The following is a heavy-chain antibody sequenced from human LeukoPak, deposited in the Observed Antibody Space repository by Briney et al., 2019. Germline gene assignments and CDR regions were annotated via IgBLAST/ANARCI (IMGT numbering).Heavy chain of an antibody. J-gene: IGHJ5*02. CDR3: ARHPDYGDYVAQYNWFDP. V-gene: IGHV4-59*08. CDR2: IYYSGST. CDR1: GGSISSYY. Sequence: TSETLSLTCTVSGGSISSYYWSWIRQPPGKGLEWIGYIYYSGSTNYNPSLKSRVTISVDTSKNQFSLKLSSVTAADTAVYYCARHPDYGDYVAQYNWFDPWGQGTLVTVSS. D-gene: IGHD4-17*01.